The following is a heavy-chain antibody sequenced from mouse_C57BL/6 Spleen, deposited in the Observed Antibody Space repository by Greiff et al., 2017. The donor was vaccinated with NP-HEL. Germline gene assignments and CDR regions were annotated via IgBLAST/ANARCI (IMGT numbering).Heavy chain of an antibody. D-gene: IGHD2-1*01. V-gene: IGHV3-6*01. CDR2: ISYDGSN. Sequence: VQLKQSGPGLVKPSQSLSLTCSVTGYSITSGYYWNWIRQFPGNKLEWMGYISYDGSNNYNPSLKNRISITRDTSKNQFFLKLNSVTTEDTATYYCARDGYGNYDYWGQGTTLTVSS. CDR3: ARDGYGNYDY. CDR1: GYSITSGYY. J-gene: IGHJ2*01.